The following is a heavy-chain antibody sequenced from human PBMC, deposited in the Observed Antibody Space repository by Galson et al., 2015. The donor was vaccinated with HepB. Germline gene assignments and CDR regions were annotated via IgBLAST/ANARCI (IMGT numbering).Heavy chain of an antibody. CDR2: IIPIFGTA. CDR3: ASETYSSSPRGPYYYYYGMDV. Sequence: SVKVSCKASGGTFSSYAISWVRQAPGQGLEWMGGIIPIFGTANYAQKFQGRVTITADESTSTAYMELSSLRSEDTAVYYCASETYSSSPRGPYYYYYGMDVWGQGTTVTVSS. V-gene: IGHV1-69*13. CDR1: GGTFSSYA. D-gene: IGHD6-6*01. J-gene: IGHJ6*02.